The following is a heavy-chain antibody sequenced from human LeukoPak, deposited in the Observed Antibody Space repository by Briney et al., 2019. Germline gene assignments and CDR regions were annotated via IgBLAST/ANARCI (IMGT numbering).Heavy chain of an antibody. V-gene: IGHV4-34*01. Sequence: SETLSLTCAVYGGSFSGYYWSWIRQPPGKGLEWIGEINHSGSTNYNPSLKSQVTISVDTSKNQFSLKLSSVTAADTAVYYCARHRSGWLQSSFDYWGQGTLVTVSS. D-gene: IGHD5-24*01. CDR3: ARHRSGWLQSSFDY. J-gene: IGHJ4*02. CDR1: GGSFSGYY. CDR2: INHSGST.